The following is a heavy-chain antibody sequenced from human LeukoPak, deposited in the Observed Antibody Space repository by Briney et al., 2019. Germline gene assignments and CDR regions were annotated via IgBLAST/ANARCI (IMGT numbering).Heavy chain of an antibody. CDR2: IYPGVTGD. CDR1: GYSFTSYW. D-gene: IGHD3-10*01. CDR3: ARTYYDGSGSYSDY. Sequence: GESLKISCKGSGYSFTSYWIGWVRQMPGKGLEWGGIIYPGVTGDRSSPSFQGQVSISADKSITTAYLQWSSLKASDTAMYYCARTYYDGSGSYSDYCGQRSLVTVSS. V-gene: IGHV5-51*01. J-gene: IGHJ4*02.